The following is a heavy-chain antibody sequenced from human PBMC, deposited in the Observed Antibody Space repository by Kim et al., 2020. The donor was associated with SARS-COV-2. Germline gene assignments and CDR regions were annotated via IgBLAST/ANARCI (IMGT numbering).Heavy chain of an antibody. CDR1: GYSISSGYY. CDR2: IYHSGST. J-gene: IGHJ5*02. D-gene: IGHD3-9*01. Sequence: SETLSLTCTVSGYSISSGYYWGWIRQPPGKGLEWIGSIYHSGSTYYNPSLKSRVTISVDTSKNQFSLKLSSVTAADTAVYYCVREGNVRYFDWLPDPYNWFDPWGQGTLVTVSS. CDR3: VREGNVRYFDWLPDPYNWFDP. V-gene: IGHV4-38-2*02.